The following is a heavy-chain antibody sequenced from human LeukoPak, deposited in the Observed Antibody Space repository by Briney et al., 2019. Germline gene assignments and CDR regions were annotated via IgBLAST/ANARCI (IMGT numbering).Heavy chain of an antibody. CDR3: AKTFGD. J-gene: IGHJ4*02. V-gene: IGHV3-30*18. D-gene: IGHD3-16*01. CDR1: GFTFSSYG. CDR2: ISYDGSNK. Sequence: GGSLRLSCAATGFTFSSYGMHWVRQAPGKGLEWVAVISYDGSNKYYADSVKGRFTISRDNSKNTLYLQMNSLRAEDTAVYYCAKTFGDWGQGTLVTVSS.